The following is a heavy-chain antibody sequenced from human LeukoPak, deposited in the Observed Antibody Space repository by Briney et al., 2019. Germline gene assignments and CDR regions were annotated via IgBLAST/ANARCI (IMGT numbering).Heavy chain of an antibody. CDR2: INPISGYT. V-gene: IGHV1-8*01. CDR3: ARGNRLYTSSWSSLAFDI. CDR1: GYTFTSYD. J-gene: IGHJ3*02. Sequence: ASVKVSCKASGYTFTSYDINWVRQATGQGLEWMGWINPISGYTGYAQKFQGRVTMTGDTSISIAYMELSSLRSEDAAVYYCARGNRLYTSSWSSLAFDIWGQGTMVTVSS. D-gene: IGHD6-13*01.